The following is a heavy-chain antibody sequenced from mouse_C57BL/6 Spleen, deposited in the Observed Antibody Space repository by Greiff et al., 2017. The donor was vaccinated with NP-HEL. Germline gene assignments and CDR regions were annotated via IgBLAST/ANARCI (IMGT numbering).Heavy chain of an antibody. Sequence: EVQLQESGPELVKPGASVKIPCKASGYTFTDYNMDWVKQSHGKSLEWIGDINPNNGGTIYNQKFKGKATLTVDKSSSTAYMELRSLTSEDTAVYYCARDYYGSSYRDYAMDYWGQGTSVTVSS. J-gene: IGHJ4*01. CDR3: ARDYYGSSYRDYAMDY. CDR2: INPNNGGT. D-gene: IGHD1-1*01. V-gene: IGHV1-18*01. CDR1: GYTFTDYN.